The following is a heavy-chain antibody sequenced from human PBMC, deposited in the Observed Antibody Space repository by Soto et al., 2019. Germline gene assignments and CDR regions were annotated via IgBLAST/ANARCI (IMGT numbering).Heavy chain of an antibody. D-gene: IGHD5-12*01. CDR1: GFFISSGNY. J-gene: IGHJ6*02. V-gene: IGHV4-38-2*01. CDR3: ARXRQSEIVAMLASNGMDV. Sequence: SETLSLTCAVSGFFISSGNYWGWIRKPPGKGLEWIGSIFHGGNTYYNPSLKSRVTISVDMSKNQFSLKLNSVTAADTAVYYCARXRQSEIVAMLASNGMDVWGQGTTVTVSS. CDR2: IFHGGNT.